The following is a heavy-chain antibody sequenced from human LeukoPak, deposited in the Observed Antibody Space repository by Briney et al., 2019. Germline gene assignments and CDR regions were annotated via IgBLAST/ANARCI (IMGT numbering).Heavy chain of an antibody. J-gene: IGHJ4*02. V-gene: IGHV3-15*01. CDR3: TTDPDSSSWYFDY. CDR2: IKSKTDGGTT. CDR1: GFTFSNAW. D-gene: IGHD6-13*01. Sequence: GGSLRLSCAASGFTFSNAWMSWVRQAPGKGLEWVGRIKSKTDGGTTDYAAPVKGRFTISRGDSKNTLYMQMHSLKTEDTAVYYCTTDPDSSSWYFDYWGQGTLVTVSS.